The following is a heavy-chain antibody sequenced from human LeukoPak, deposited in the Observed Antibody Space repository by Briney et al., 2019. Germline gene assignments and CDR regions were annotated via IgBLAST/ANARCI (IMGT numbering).Heavy chain of an antibody. Sequence: SETLSLTCTVYSGSFSTYYWSWIRQPPGKGLEWIGEINHSGSTNYNPSLKSRVTISVDTSKNQFSLKLSSVTAADTAVYYCARVFDSGSQAYFYYMDVWGKGTTVTISS. V-gene: IGHV4-34*01. CDR1: SGSFSTYY. D-gene: IGHD3-10*01. CDR2: INHSGST. CDR3: ARVFDSGSQAYFYYMDV. J-gene: IGHJ6*03.